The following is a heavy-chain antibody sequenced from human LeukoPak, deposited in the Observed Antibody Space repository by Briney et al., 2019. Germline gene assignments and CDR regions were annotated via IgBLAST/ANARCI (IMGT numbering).Heavy chain of an antibody. CDR1: GFTFSSYG. CDR2: ISSSSSAI. CDR3: ARGGGARPDY. D-gene: IGHD3-10*01. Sequence: GGSLRLSCTASGFTFSSYGMNWVRQAPGKGLKWVSYISSSSSAINYADSVKGRFTISRDNAKNSLFLQMNSLRDEDTAMYYCARGGGARPDYWGQGTLDTVSS. J-gene: IGHJ4*02. V-gene: IGHV3-48*02.